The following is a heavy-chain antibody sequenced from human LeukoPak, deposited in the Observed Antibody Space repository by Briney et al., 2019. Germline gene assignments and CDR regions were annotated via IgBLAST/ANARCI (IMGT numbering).Heavy chain of an antibody. V-gene: IGHV4-30-2*01. D-gene: IGHD6-19*01. CDR2: INHSGST. J-gene: IGHJ4*02. CDR1: GGSISSGGYY. CDR3: ARELAVVDY. Sequence: SQTLSLTCTVSGGSISSGGYYWSWIRQPPGKGLEWIGEINHSGSTNYNPSLKSRVTISVDTSKNQFSLKLSSVTAADTAVYYCARELAVVDYWGQGTLVTVSS.